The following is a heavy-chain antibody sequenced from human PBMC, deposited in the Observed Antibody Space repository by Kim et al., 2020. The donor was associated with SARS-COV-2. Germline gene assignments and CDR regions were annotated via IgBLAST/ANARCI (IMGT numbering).Heavy chain of an antibody. J-gene: IGHJ5*02. CDR3: TRVGPAYTDSFDP. D-gene: IGHD4-4*01. CDR1: GYIFTGYY. CDR2: INPLSGGT. V-gene: IGHV1-2*02. Sequence: ASVKVSCKASGYIFTGYYMHWVRQAPGQGLEWMGWINPLSGGTNYAQKFQGRVTMTRDTAISTVYMELSSLRSDDTAVYYCTRVGPAYTDSFDPWSQGT.